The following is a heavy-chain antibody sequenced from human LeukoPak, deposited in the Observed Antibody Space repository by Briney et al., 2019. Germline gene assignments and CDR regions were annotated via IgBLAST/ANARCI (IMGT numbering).Heavy chain of an antibody. D-gene: IGHD2-2*01. CDR2: ISSSGSTI. CDR1: GFTFSDYY. V-gene: IGHV3-11*01. J-gene: IGHJ4*02. Sequence: GGSLRLSCAASGFTFSDYYMSWIRQAPGKGLEWVSYISSSGSTIYYADSVKGRFTISRDNSKNTLYLQMSSLRAEDTAVYYCAKTMGYCSTTSCSAYFDYWGQGTLVTVSS. CDR3: AKTMGYCSTTSCSAYFDY.